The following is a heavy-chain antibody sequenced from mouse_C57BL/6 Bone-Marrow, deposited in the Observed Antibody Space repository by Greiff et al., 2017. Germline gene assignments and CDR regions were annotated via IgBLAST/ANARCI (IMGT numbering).Heavy chain of an antibody. CDR3: ARDYGSSYWCFDV. D-gene: IGHD1-1*01. Sequence: QVQLQQSGPGLVKPGASVKLSCKASGYTFTSYDINWVQQRPGQGLAWIGWIYPRDGSTKYNEKFKGKSTLTVGPSSSTASMELHSLTSADSAVYFCARDYGSSYWCFDVGGTGTTVTVSA. CDR1: GYTFTSYD. V-gene: IGHV1-85*01. CDR2: IYPRDGST. J-gene: IGHJ1*03.